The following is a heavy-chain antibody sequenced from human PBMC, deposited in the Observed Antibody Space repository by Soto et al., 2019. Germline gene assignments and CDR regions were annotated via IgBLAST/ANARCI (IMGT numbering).Heavy chain of an antibody. CDR3: ARVGRLHYFDY. CDR1: GFTFSSYA. V-gene: IGHV3-30-3*01. D-gene: IGHD4-17*01. Sequence: QVQLVESGGGVVQPGWSLRLSCAASGFTFSSYAMHWVRQAPGKGLEWVAVISYDGSNKYYADSVKGRFTISRDNSKNTLFLQMNSLRAEDTAVYYCARVGRLHYFDYWGQGTLVTVSS. CDR2: ISYDGSNK. J-gene: IGHJ4*02.